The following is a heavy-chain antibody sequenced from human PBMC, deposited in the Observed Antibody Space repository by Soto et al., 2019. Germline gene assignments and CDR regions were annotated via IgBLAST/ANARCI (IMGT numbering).Heavy chain of an antibody. CDR1: GYTFTNYW. CDR2: IYPGDSDT. CDR3: AASIFYYGMDV. J-gene: IGHJ6*02. V-gene: IGHV5-51*03. Sequence: GESLKISCKGFGYTFTNYWIGWVRQMPGKGPEWMGIIYPGDSDTKYNPSFQGQVTISADKSITTTYLQWSSLKASDTAIYYCAASIFYYGMDVWGQGTTATVSS.